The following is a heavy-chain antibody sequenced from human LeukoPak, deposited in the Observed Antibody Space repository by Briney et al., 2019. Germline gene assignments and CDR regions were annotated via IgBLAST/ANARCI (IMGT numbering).Heavy chain of an antibody. V-gene: IGHV1-3*01. Sequence: GGSLRLSCAASGFTFTSYAMHWVRQAPGQRLEWMGWINAGNGNTKYSQKFQGRVTITRDTSASTAYMELSSLRSEDTAVYYCARARWYNWFDPWGQGTLVTVSS. CDR2: INAGNGNT. J-gene: IGHJ5*02. CDR1: GFTFTSYA. D-gene: IGHD4-23*01. CDR3: ARARWYNWFDP.